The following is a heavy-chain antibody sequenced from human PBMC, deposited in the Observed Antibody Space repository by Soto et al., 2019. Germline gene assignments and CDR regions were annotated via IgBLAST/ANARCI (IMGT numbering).Heavy chain of an antibody. V-gene: IGHV1-8*01. J-gene: IGHJ5*02. D-gene: IGHD6-13*01. CDR2: LNPNSGNT. Sequence: QVQLVQSGAEVKKPGASVKVSCKASGYTFTSYDINWVRQATGQGLEWMGWLNPNSGNTGDAQKFKGRVTMTRNTSISTAYMELSSLRSEDTAVYYCARGLAAAGNWFDPWGQGTLVTVSS. CDR3: ARGLAAAGNWFDP. CDR1: GYTFTSYD.